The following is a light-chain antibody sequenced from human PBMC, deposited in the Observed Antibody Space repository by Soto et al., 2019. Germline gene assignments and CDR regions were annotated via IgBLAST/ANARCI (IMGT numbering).Light chain of an antibody. CDR1: QSVSNN. J-gene: IGKJ5*01. V-gene: IGKV3-15*01. CDR3: QQYNNPIT. CDR2: GAY. Sequence: EIVLAQSPGTLSLSPGEIDTLSFMASQSVSNNYLAWYQQKPGQAPRLLIYGAYNRATGIPARFSGSGSETDFTLTISSLQSEDFGIYYCQQYNNPITFGQGTRLEIK.